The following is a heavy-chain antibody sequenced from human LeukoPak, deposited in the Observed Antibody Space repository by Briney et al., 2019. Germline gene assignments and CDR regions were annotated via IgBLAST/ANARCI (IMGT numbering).Heavy chain of an antibody. Sequence: GGSLRLSCAASGFTLSSYSMQWVRQTPGKGLEWVGIMSNSGENTFYGEAVKGRFTISRDNSQNTLYLQMNSLRPEDTAVYYCAKGGASVTRYVDYWGQGTLVTVSS. J-gene: IGHJ4*02. V-gene: IGHV3-30*18. CDR1: GFTLSSYS. D-gene: IGHD4-17*01. CDR3: AKGGASVTRYVDY. CDR2: MSNSGENT.